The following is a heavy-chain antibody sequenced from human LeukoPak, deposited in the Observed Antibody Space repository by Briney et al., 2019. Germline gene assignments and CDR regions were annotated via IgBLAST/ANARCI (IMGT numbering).Heavy chain of an antibody. D-gene: IGHD1-1*01. Sequence: GGFLRLSCAASGFTFSSYGMHWVRQAPGKGLEWVAIIWYDGSNKYYVDSVRGRFTISRDNSRNTLYLQMNSLRAEDTAVYYCARDRGTNGINDRGYFDYWGQGTLVTVSS. CDR2: IWYDGSNK. CDR3: ARDRGTNGINDRGYFDY. CDR1: GFTFSSYG. J-gene: IGHJ4*02. V-gene: IGHV3-33*01.